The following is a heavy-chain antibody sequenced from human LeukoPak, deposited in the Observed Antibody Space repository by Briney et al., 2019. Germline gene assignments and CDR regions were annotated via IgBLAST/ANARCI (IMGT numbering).Heavy chain of an antibody. D-gene: IGHD3-10*01. V-gene: IGHV3-48*04. CDR1: GFIFSNYH. Sequence: GGSLRLSCAASGFIFSNYHMNWVRQAPGKGLECISYITNSGTSTSYADSVKGRFTISRDNAKNSLYLQMSSLRVEDTAVYYCAKDPYGSANYLYYFDYWGQGTLVTVSS. J-gene: IGHJ4*02. CDR3: AKDPYGSANYLYYFDY. CDR2: ITNSGTST.